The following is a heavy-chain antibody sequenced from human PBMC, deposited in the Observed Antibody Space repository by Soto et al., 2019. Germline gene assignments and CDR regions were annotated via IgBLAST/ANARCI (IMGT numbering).Heavy chain of an antibody. V-gene: IGHV4-61*07. Sequence: GSTNSNPSLENRVTMSVDTSKNLFSLKLSSVTAADTAVYYCARRRDTTATGFDYWGQGTLVTVSS. J-gene: IGHJ4*02. D-gene: IGHD4-4*01. CDR2: GST. CDR3: ARRRDTTATGFDY.